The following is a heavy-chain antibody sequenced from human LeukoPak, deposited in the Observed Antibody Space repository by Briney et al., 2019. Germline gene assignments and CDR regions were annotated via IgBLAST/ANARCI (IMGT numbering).Heavy chain of an antibody. CDR3: AREVRGVIPHWFDP. Sequence: PGGSLRLSCAASGFTFSSYSMNWVRQAPGKGLEWVSSISSSSSYIYYADSVKGRFTISRDNAKNSLYLQMNSLRAEDTAVYYCAREVRGVIPHWFDPWGQGTLVTVSS. V-gene: IGHV3-21*01. CDR1: GFTFSSYS. J-gene: IGHJ5*02. D-gene: IGHD3-10*01. CDR2: ISSSSSYI.